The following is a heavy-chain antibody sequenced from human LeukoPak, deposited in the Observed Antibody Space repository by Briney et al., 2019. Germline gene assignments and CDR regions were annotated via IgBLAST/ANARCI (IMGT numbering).Heavy chain of an antibody. V-gene: IGHV3-23*01. D-gene: IGHD6-19*01. CDR1: GFTFSSYA. CDR2: ISGSGGST. CDR3: AKLPGIAVAGGYLPASQGWDWFDP. J-gene: IGHJ5*02. Sequence: PGGSLRLSCAASGFTFSSYAMSWVRQAPGKGLEWVSAISGSGGSTYYADSVKGRFTISRDNSKNTLYLQMNSLRAEDTAVYYCAKLPGIAVAGGYLPASQGWDWFDPWGQGTLVTVSS.